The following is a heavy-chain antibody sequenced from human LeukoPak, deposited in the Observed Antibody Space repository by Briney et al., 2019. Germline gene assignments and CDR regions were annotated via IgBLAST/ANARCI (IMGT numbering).Heavy chain of an antibody. J-gene: IGHJ4*02. D-gene: IGHD6-19*01. Sequence: GGSLRLSCVASGFTFSSYSMNWVRQAPGKGLEWVSDISSSGSTVYYADSVKGRFTTSRDNAKNFLYLQMHSLRAEDTAVYYCSLLAVASPQDYWGQGTLVTVSS. CDR1: GFTFSSYS. CDR2: ISSSGSTV. CDR3: SLLAVASPQDY. V-gene: IGHV3-48*01.